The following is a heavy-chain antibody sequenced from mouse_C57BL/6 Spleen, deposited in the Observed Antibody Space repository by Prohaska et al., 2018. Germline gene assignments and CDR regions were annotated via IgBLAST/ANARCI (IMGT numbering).Heavy chain of an antibody. CDR1: GFTFSGFW. J-gene: IGHJ1*03. V-gene: IGHV11-2*01. D-gene: IGHD2-1*01. CDR2: INFDGSAI. Sequence: EVQLLETGGGLVKPGGSRGLSCEGSGFTFSGFWMSWVRQTPGKTMEWIGDINFDGSAINYATYIKDRFNIFRDKDKSTLYLQMSNVRSEDTATYFCMRYGNHCYFDVWGTGTTVTVSS. CDR3: MRYGNHCYFDV.